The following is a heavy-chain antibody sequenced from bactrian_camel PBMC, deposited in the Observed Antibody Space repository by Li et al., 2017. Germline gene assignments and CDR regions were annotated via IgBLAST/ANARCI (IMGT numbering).Heavy chain of an antibody. CDR3: VRAYSDYASNQADFGY. Sequence: VQLVESGGGLVQPGGSLRLSCAASRVTVNTNYMSWVRQAPGKGLEWVSSMYSDESNTYYADSVKGRFTISRDNAKNTVYLQMNSLKSDDTAVYYCVRAYSDYASNQADFGYWGQGTQVTVS. CDR2: MYSDESNT. CDR1: RVTVNTNY. J-gene: IGHJ6*01. V-gene: IGHV3-2*01. D-gene: IGHD4*01.